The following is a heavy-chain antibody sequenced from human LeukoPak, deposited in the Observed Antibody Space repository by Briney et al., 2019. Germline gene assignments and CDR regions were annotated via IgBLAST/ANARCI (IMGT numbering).Heavy chain of an antibody. V-gene: IGHV3-23*01. CDR3: AKDPNYYDTNWFDP. CDR1: GFTFSSYA. Sequence: PGGSLRLSCAASGFTFSSYAMSWVRQAPGKGLEWVPAISGSGGSTYYADSVKGRFTISRDNSKNTLYLQMNSLRAEDTAVYYCAKDPNYYDTNWFDPWGQGTLVTVSS. CDR2: ISGSGGST. J-gene: IGHJ5*02. D-gene: IGHD3-22*01.